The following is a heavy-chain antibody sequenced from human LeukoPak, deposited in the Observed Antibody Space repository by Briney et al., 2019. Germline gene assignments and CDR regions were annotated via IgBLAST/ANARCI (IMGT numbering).Heavy chain of an antibody. J-gene: IGHJ4*02. CDR1: GFTFRNYA. Sequence: GGSLRLSCAASGFTFRNYAMSWVRQAPAKGLEWVSTISGSGGSTYYADSVKGRFTISRDNSKNTLYLQMNSLRAEDTAVYYCAVAYCGGDCYGPFDYWGQGTLVTVSS. V-gene: IGHV3-23*01. CDR3: AVAYCGGDCYGPFDY. D-gene: IGHD2-21*02. CDR2: ISGSGGST.